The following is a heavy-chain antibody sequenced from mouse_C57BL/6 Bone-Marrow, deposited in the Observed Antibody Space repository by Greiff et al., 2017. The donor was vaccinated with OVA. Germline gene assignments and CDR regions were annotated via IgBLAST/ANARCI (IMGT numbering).Heavy chain of an antibody. CDR3: ARRLNYYGSSYWYFDV. D-gene: IGHD1-1*01. V-gene: IGHV8-12*01. CDR2: IYWDDDK. J-gene: IGHJ1*03. CDR1: GFSLSTSGMG. Sequence: QVTLKECGPGILQSSQTLSLTCSFSGFSLSTSGMGVSWIRQPSGKGLEWLAHIYWDDDKRYNPSLKSRLTISKDTSRNQVFLKITSVDTADTATYYCARRLNYYGSSYWYFDVWGTGTTVTVSS.